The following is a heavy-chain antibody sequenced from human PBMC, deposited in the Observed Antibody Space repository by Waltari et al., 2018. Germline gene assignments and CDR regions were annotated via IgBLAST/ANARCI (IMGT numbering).Heavy chain of an antibody. J-gene: IGHJ5*02. V-gene: IGHV4-61*02. CDR2: IYTSGST. D-gene: IGHD6-13*01. CDR1: GGSISSGSYY. CDR3: ARDRLAAAGTRMNWFDP. Sequence: QVQLQESGPGLVKPSQTLSLTCTVSGGSISSGSYYWSWIRKPAGKGLEWIGRIYTSGSTNYNPSLKSRVTISVDTSKNQFSLKLSSVTAADTAVYYCARDRLAAAGTRMNWFDPWGQGTLVTVSS.